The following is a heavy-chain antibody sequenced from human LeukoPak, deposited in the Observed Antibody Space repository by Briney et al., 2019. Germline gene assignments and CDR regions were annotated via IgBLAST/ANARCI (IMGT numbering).Heavy chain of an antibody. D-gene: IGHD3-9*01. Sequence: GGSLRLSCAASGFTFSSYAMSWVRQAPGKGLEWVAVISYDGSNKYYADSVKGRFTISRDNAENSLYLQMNSLRAEDTAVYYCAGNSILTGYYLFDYWGQGTLVTVSS. CDR1: GFTFSSYA. J-gene: IGHJ4*02. CDR2: ISYDGSNK. V-gene: IGHV3-30-3*01. CDR3: AGNSILTGYYLFDY.